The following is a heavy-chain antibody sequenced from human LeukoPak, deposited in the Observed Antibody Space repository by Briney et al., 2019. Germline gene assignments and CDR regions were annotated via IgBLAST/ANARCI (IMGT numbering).Heavy chain of an antibody. CDR1: GFTFSSYA. CDR2: ISYDGSNK. D-gene: IGHD3/OR15-3a*01. Sequence: PGGSLRLSCAASGFTFSSYAMHWVRQAPGKGLEWVAVISYDGSNKYYADSVKGRFTISRDNAKNSLYLQMNSLRAEDTAVYYCAVDYDYWTAFFSGSRTTPKRGGQGTLVTVSS. V-gene: IGHV3-30-3*01. J-gene: IGHJ4*02. CDR3: AVDYDYWTAFFSGSRTTPKR.